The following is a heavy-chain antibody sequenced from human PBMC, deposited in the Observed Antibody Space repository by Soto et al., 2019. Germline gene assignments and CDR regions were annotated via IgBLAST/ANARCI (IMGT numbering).Heavy chain of an antibody. J-gene: IGHJ6*02. CDR2: IYYSGST. Sequence: SETLSLTCTVSGGSISSYYWGWIRQPPGKGLEWIGSIYYSGSTYYNLSLKSRVTMSVDTSKNQFSLELTSVTAADTAVYYCARFSGSYYYAMDVWGQGSTVTVSS. V-gene: IGHV4-39*01. D-gene: IGHD6-19*01. CDR3: ARFSGSYYYAMDV. CDR1: GGSISSYY.